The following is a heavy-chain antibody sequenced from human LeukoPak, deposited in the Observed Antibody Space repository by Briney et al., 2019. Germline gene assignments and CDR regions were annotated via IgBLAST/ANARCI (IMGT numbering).Heavy chain of an antibody. CDR3: ARDRGTYDILTGYYYYYMDV. J-gene: IGHJ6*03. Sequence: ASVKVSCKASAGTFSSYAISWVRQAPGQGLEWMGGIIPILGTANYAQKFQGRVTITTDESTSTAYMELSSLRSEDTAVYYCARDRGTYDILTGYYYYYMDVWGKGTTVTVSS. CDR2: IIPILGTA. V-gene: IGHV1-69*05. D-gene: IGHD3-9*01. CDR1: AGTFSSYA.